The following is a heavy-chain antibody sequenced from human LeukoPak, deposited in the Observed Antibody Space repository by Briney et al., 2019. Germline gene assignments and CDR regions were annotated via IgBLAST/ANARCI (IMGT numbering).Heavy chain of an antibody. CDR2: INHSGST. CDR1: GDSISTSNSY. Sequence: KASETLSLTCTVSGDSISTSNSYWGWIRQPPGKGLEWIGEINHSGSTNYNPSLKSRVTISVDTSKNQFSLKLSSVTAADTAVYYCARSRKYSSSRGRFFDYWGQGTLVTVSS. CDR3: ARSRKYSSSRGRFFDY. D-gene: IGHD6-13*01. V-gene: IGHV4-39*07. J-gene: IGHJ4*02.